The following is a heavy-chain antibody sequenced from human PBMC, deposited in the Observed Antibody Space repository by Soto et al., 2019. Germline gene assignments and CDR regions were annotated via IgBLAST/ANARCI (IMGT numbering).Heavy chain of an antibody. J-gene: IGHJ6*02. V-gene: IGHV3-30-3*01. D-gene: IGHD3-22*01. Sequence: GGSLRLSCAASGFTFSSYAMHWVRQAPGKGLEWVAVISYDGSNKYYADSVKGRFTISRDNSKNTLYLQMNSLRAEDTAVYYCARELDYYDSNVVNYYYYGMDVWGQGTTVTVSS. CDR2: ISYDGSNK. CDR1: GFTFSSYA. CDR3: ARELDYYDSNVVNYYYYGMDV.